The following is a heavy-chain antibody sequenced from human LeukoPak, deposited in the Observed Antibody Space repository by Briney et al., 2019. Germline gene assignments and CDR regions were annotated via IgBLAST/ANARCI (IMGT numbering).Heavy chain of an antibody. CDR3: ARGPADFWSGYGFGYYYYMDV. D-gene: IGHD3-3*01. Sequence: SETLSLTCAVYGGSFSGYYWSWIRQPSGKGLEWIGEINHSGSTNYNPSLKSRVTISVDTSKNQFSLKLSSVTAADTAVYYCARGPADFWSGYGFGYYYYMDVWGKGTTVTVSS. CDR1: GGSFSGYY. CDR2: INHSGST. V-gene: IGHV4-34*01. J-gene: IGHJ6*03.